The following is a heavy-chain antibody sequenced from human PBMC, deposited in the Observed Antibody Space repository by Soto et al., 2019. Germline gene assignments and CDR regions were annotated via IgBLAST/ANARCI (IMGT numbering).Heavy chain of an antibody. CDR2: TYYRSKWYN. Sequence: SRTLSLTCAICGDSVSSNSAAWNWIRQSPSRGLEWLGRTYYRSKWYNDYAVSVKSRITINPDTSKNQFSLQLNSVTPEDTAVYHCARDRGGLDDFWSGYYLDYWGQGTQVTVSS. V-gene: IGHV6-1*01. J-gene: IGHJ4*02. CDR3: ARDRGGLDDFWSGYYLDY. CDR1: GDSVSSNSAA. D-gene: IGHD3-3*01.